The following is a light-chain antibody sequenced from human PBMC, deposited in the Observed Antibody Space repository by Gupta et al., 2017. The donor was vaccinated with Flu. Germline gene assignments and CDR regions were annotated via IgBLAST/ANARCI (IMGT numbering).Light chain of an antibody. Sequence: IVMTQSPATLSVSPGERATLSCRASQSVNRNLAWYQQKPGQAPRLLVYGASTRATGVPAKFSGSGSWTEFTLTISSLQSEDFAVYYCQHEYSCPNSFGQGTRLKIK. J-gene: IGKJ2*03. CDR2: GAS. CDR1: QSVNRN. V-gene: IGKV3-15*01. CDR3: QHEYSCPNS.